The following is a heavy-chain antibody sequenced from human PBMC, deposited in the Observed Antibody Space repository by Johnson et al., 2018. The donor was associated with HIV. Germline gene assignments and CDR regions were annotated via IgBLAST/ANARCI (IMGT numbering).Heavy chain of an antibody. CDR3: ARDGRGLDAFDI. V-gene: IGHV3-9*01. Sequence: VQLVESGGGLVQPGRSLRLSCAASGFTFDDYAMHWVRQAPGKGLEWVSGISWNSGSIGYADSVTGRFTISRDIAKNTLYLQMNSLRAEDTAVYYCARDGRGLDAFDIWGQGTMVTVSS. D-gene: IGHD3/OR15-3a*01. CDR2: ISWNSGSI. CDR1: GFTFDDYA. J-gene: IGHJ3*02.